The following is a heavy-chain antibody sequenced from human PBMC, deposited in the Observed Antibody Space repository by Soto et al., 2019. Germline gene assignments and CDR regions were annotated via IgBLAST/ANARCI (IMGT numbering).Heavy chain of an antibody. D-gene: IGHD7-27*01. CDR2: MNPNNGNT. Sequence: SAKVPSKAPAYTITSCYINWVRQATGQDFEWMGWMNPNNGNTAYAQKFQGRVTMTRDTSKSTAFMELSSLTSVDTAVYYCARGPRNWGVDYWGQGTLVTVSS. V-gene: IGHV1-8*01. CDR1: AYTITSCY. CDR3: ARGPRNWGVDY. J-gene: IGHJ4*02.